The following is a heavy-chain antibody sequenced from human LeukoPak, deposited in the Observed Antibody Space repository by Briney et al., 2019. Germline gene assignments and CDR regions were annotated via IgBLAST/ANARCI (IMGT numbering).Heavy chain of an antibody. J-gene: IGHJ4*02. CDR2: INPNSGGT. CDR3: ARDRRKKYYDSSVYDY. Sequence: ASVKVSCTPSRYTLTGYYMHSVRQGPGQGLEGMGWINPNSGGTNYAQTFQGRVTMTRDTSISTDYMELSRLISDDTAVYYCARDRRKKYYDSSVYDYWGQGTLVTVSS. D-gene: IGHD3-22*01. CDR1: RYTLTGYY. V-gene: IGHV1-2*02.